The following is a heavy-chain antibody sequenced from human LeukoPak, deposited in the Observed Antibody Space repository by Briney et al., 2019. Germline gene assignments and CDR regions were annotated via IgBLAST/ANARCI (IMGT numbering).Heavy chain of an antibody. J-gene: IGHJ6*02. V-gene: IGHV1-3*01. D-gene: IGHD1-1*01. CDR3: SRDRWHCRVNCDSVYYYSLDV. Sequence: ASVKVSCKASGYMFTNYAVQWVRQAPGQRLEWLGWLNPGNGDTRYSQKFQGRVTITGDTPATTVYMELNSLTAEDTAVYYCSRDRWHCRVNCDSVYYYSLDVWGQGTTVAVSS. CDR2: LNPGNGDT. CDR1: GYMFTNYA.